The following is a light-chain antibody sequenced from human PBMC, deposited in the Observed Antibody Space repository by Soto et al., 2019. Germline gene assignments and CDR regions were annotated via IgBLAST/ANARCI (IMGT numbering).Light chain of an antibody. CDR2: KAS. Sequence: IQLTQSQSSLSASVGDRVTITCRASQTISSWLAWYQQKPGKAHKLLIYKASTLKSGVQSRFSGSGSGTEFTLTISSLQPDDFATYYCKHYNSYSEAFGQGTKVDI. J-gene: IGKJ1*01. CDR3: KHYNSYSEA. CDR1: QTISSW. V-gene: IGKV1-5*03.